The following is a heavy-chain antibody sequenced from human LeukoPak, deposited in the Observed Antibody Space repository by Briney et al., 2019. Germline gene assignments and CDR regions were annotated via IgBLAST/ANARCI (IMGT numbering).Heavy chain of an antibody. CDR2: IYYSGST. CDR1: GGSISSGSYY. J-gene: IGHJ4*02. V-gene: IGHV4-61*01. Sequence: PSETLSLTCTVSGGSISSGSYYWSWIRQPAGKGLEWIAYIYYSGSTNYNPSLKSRVTISVDTSKNQFSLKLSSVTAADTAVYYCARRVGDKDYFDYWAREPWSPSPQ. CDR3: ARRVGDKDYFDY. D-gene: IGHD1-26*01.